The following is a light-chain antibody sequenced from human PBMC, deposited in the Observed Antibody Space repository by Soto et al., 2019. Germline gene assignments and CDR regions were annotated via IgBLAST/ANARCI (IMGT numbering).Light chain of an antibody. CDR1: QGVANY. J-gene: IGKJ5*01. V-gene: IGKV1-9*01. CDR2: AAS. CDR3: QQLNSYPIT. Sequence: DIQLTQSPSFLSASVGARVTITCRASQGVANYFAWYQQKPGKAPNLLIYAASTLQGGVPSRFSGSGSGTDFTLTISSLQPEDFATYYCQQLNSYPITFGQGTRLEIK.